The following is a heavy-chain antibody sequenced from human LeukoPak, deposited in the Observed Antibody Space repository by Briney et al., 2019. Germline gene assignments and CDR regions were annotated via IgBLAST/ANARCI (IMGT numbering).Heavy chain of an antibody. Sequence: GGSLRLSCAASGFTLSDYWMSWVRQTPGKGLEWVSSISADGADTYYADSVKGRFTISRDNSKNTLYLQMYSLRAEDTAVYFCASAEGDSWGQGTLVTVSS. V-gene: IGHV3-23*01. CDR1: GFTLSDYW. CDR2: ISADGADT. CDR3: ASAEGDS. J-gene: IGHJ5*01.